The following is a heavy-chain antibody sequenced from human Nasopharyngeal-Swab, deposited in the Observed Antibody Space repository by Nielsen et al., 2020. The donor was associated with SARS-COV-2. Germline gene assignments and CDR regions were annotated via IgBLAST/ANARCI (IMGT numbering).Heavy chain of an antibody. V-gene: IGHV3-23*01. CDR3: AKEEVPNDY. Sequence: GGSLRLSCSVSGFTFSNSALCWVRQAPGKGLGWVSAISISGATTFYADSVRGRFTISRDNDRNTVYLQMSSLTVEDTAIYYCAKEEVPNDYWGQGTLVTVSS. J-gene: IGHJ4*02. D-gene: IGHD4/OR15-4a*01. CDR1: GFTFSNSA. CDR2: ISISGATT.